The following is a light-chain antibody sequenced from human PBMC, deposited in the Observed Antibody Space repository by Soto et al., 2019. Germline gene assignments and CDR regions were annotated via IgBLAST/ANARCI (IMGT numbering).Light chain of an antibody. V-gene: IGLV1-47*02. CDR3: ATWDDSLSGRV. Sequence: QSVLTQPPSASGTPGQMVTISCSGSSSNIGSNYVYWYQHLPGAAPKLLIYSNNQRASGVPDRFSGSKSGTSASLAISGLWSEDEADYYCATWDDSLSGRVFGGGTKLTVL. CDR2: SNN. J-gene: IGLJ3*02. CDR1: SSNIGSNY.